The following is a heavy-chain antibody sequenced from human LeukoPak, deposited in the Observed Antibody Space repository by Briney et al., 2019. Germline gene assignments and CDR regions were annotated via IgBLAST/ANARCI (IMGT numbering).Heavy chain of an antibody. Sequence: GGSMRLSCAASGFTVSSNYMSWVRQAPEKGLGWVSVIYRGGSTSYADSVKGRFTISRDNSKNKLYFQMNSLRAEARAGYYFSRVHVRAVAGKIYFDYSGQGAHVTVSS. D-gene: IGHD6-19*01. CDR2: IYRGGST. J-gene: IGHJ4*02. V-gene: IGHV3-53*01. CDR1: GFTVSSNY. CDR3: SRVHVRAVAGKIYFDY.